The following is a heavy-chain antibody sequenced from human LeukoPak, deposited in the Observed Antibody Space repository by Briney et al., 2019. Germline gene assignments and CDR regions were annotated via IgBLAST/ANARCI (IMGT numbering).Heavy chain of an antibody. Sequence: GVSLRLSCAASGFTFSDYYMSWIRQAPGKGLEWVSYISSSGSTIYYADSVKGRFTISRDNAKNSLYLQMNSLRAEDTAVYYCARPNVYSSSWCYFDYWGQGTLVTVSS. V-gene: IGHV3-11*01. J-gene: IGHJ4*02. CDR2: ISSSGSTI. D-gene: IGHD6-13*01. CDR1: GFTFSDYY. CDR3: ARPNVYSSSWCYFDY.